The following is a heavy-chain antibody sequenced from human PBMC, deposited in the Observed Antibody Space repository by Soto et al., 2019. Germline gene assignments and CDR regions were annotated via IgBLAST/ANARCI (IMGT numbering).Heavy chain of an antibody. CDR1: GFTFSSYA. J-gene: IGHJ3*02. CDR2: ISSNGGST. V-gene: IGHV3-64D*06. D-gene: IGHD3-9*01. Sequence: GGSLRLSCSASGFTFSSYAMHWVRQAPGKGLEYVSAISSNGGSTYYADSVKGRFTISRDSSKNTLYLQMSSLRAEDTAVYYCVKENYDILTGPSSLGIWGQGTMVTVSS. CDR3: VKENYDILTGPSSLGI.